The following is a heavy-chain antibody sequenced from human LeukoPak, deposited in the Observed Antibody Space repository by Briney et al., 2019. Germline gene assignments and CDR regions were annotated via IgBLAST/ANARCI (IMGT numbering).Heavy chain of an antibody. CDR3: ARHRYCSGGSCYRLDY. Sequence: GESLKISCEGSGYSFTSYWIGWVRQMPGKGLEWMGIIYPGDSDARYSPSFQGQVTISADKSISTAYLQWSSLKASDTAMYYCARHRYCSGGSCYRLDYWGQGTLVTVSS. V-gene: IGHV5-51*01. CDR1: GYSFTSYW. J-gene: IGHJ4*02. CDR2: IYPGDSDA. D-gene: IGHD2-15*01.